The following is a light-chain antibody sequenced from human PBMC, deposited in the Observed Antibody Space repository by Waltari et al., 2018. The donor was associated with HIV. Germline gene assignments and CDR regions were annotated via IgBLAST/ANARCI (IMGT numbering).Light chain of an antibody. CDR2: SNN. V-gene: IGLV1-47*02. CDR3: AAWDDSLSGLYV. CDR1: SPKIGRNY. J-gene: IGLJ1*01. Sequence: QSVLTQPPSASGTPGKRVTISCSGRSPKIGRNYVHWYHQAPGTTPKLLIYSNNQRPSGVPDRFSGSKSGTSASLAISGLRSDDEADYYCAAWDDSLSGLYVFGTGTKVTVL.